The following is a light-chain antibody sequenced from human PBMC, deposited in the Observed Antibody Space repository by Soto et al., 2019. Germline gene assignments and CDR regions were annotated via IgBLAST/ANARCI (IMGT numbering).Light chain of an antibody. J-gene: IGKJ1*01. CDR1: QSHLHSNGNIY. CDR2: LGS. CDR3: MQAIQAPRT. Sequence: IVLTQSPLSLPVTPGEPASISCRSSQSHLHSNGNIYFDWYLQKPGQSPQLLIYLGSIRASGVPDRFRGRGSGTDFTLKITRVEAEDVVVYYCMQAIQAPRTFGLGTKGEIK. V-gene: IGKV2-28*01.